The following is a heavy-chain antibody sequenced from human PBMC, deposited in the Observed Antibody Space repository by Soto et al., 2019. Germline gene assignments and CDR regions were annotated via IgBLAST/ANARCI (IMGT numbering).Heavy chain of an antibody. CDR2: INPSGGST. Sequence: ASVKVSCKASGYTFTSYYMHWVRQAPGQGLEWMGIINPSGGSTSYAQKFQGRVTMTRDTSTSTVYMELSSLRSEDTAVYYCATSLWFGEGLSLVWGQGTLVTVSS. J-gene: IGHJ4*02. D-gene: IGHD3-10*01. CDR3: ATSLWFGEGLSLV. V-gene: IGHV1-46*03. CDR1: GYTFTSYY.